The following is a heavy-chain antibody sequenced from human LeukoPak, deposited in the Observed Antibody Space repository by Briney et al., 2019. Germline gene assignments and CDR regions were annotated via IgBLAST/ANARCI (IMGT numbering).Heavy chain of an antibody. Sequence: GGSLRLSCTASGFNLSYYSMSWVRQAPGKGLEWAAVIGHDGSIKYYGDSVKGRFTISRDNSKNTLYLQMNSLRAEDTAVYYCARDTSNGDFDYWGQGTLVTVSS. J-gene: IGHJ4*02. CDR1: GFNLSYYS. CDR2: IGHDGSIK. V-gene: IGHV3-33*01. D-gene: IGHD4-17*01. CDR3: ARDTSNGDFDY.